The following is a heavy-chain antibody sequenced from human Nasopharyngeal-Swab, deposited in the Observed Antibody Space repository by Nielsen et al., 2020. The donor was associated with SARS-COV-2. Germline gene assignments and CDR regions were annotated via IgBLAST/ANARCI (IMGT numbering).Heavy chain of an antibody. CDR2: IYNDGSVT. Sequence: GGSLRLSCAASGFTFSSYWMYWVRQDPGKGLVLVSRIYNDGSVTTYADSAKGRFTISRDNAKNKGYLQMNSLRAEDTAVYYCARADLLLGGSLDIWGQGTTVTVSS. D-gene: IGHD1-26*01. V-gene: IGHV3-74*03. CDR3: ARADLLLGGSLDI. J-gene: IGHJ3*02. CDR1: GFTFSSYW.